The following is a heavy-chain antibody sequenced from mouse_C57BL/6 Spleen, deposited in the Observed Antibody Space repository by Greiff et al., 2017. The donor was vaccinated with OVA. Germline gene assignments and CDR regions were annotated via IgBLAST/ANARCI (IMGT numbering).Heavy chain of an antibody. Sequence: EVKVEESGGGLVQPGGSMKLSCVASGFTFSNYWMNWVRQSPEKGLEWVAQIRLKSDNYATHYAESVKGRFTISRDDSKSSVYLQMNNLRAEDTGIYYCTRSNWGAWFAYWGQGTLVTVSA. V-gene: IGHV6-3*01. CDR2: IRLKSDNYAT. CDR3: TRSNWGAWFAY. J-gene: IGHJ3*01. D-gene: IGHD4-1*01. CDR1: GFTFSNYW.